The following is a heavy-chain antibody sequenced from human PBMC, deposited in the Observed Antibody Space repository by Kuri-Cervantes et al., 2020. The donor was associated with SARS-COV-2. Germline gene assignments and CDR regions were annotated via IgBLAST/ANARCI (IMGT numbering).Heavy chain of an antibody. CDR3: ARHPSELNQLLYWVYYYYMDV. CDR2: IYYSGNT. J-gene: IGHJ6*03. Sequence: SETLSLTCTVSGDSISSSAYHWGWVRQPPGRGLEWIGNIYYSGNTYYNPSLKSRVSISVDTSKNQFSLKLSSVTAADTAVYYCARHPSELNQLLYWVYYYYMDVWGKGTTVTVSS. D-gene: IGHD2-2*02. CDR1: GDSISSSAYH. V-gene: IGHV4-39*01.